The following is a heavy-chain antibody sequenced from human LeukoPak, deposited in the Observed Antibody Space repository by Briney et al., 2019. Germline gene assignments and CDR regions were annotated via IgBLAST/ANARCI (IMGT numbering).Heavy chain of an antibody. V-gene: IGHV3-33*08. CDR2: MWYDGSNK. CDR1: GFTFSSYA. Sequence: GGSLRLSCAASGFTFSSYAMSWVRQAPGKGLEWVAVMWYDGSNKYYADSVKGRFTISRDNSRNTPYLQMNSLRAEDTAVYYCARDLTIPVAGFFDYWGQGTLVTVSS. J-gene: IGHJ4*02. CDR3: ARDLTIPVAGFFDY. D-gene: IGHD6-13*01.